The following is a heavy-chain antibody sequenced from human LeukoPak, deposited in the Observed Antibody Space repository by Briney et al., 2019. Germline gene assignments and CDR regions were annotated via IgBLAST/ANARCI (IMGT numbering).Heavy chain of an antibody. D-gene: IGHD6-13*01. Sequence: GGSLRLSYAASGFTFSSYAMSWVRQAPGKGLEWVSAISGSGGSTYYADSVKGRFTISRDNSKNTLYLQMNSLRAEDTAVYYCAKDQASWRSSSLLDHWGQGTLVTVSS. CDR2: ISGSGGST. V-gene: IGHV3-23*01. CDR3: AKDQASWRSSSLLDH. CDR1: GFTFSSYA. J-gene: IGHJ4*02.